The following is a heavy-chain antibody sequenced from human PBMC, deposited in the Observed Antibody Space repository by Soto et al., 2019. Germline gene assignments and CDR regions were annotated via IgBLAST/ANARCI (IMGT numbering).Heavy chain of an antibody. CDR2: INHSGST. CDR1: GGSFSGYY. V-gene: IGHV4-34*01. Sequence: SETLSLTCAVYGGSFSGYYWSWIRQPPGKWLEWIGEINHSGSTNYNPSLKSRVTISVDTSKNQFSLRLTSVTAADTAVYYCARAPRKRGYSYGYDYWGQGTLVTVSS. J-gene: IGHJ4*02. CDR3: ARAPRKRGYSYGYDY. D-gene: IGHD5-18*01.